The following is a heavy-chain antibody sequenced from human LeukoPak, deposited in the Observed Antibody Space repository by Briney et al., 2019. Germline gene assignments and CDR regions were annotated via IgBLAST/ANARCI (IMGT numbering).Heavy chain of an antibody. D-gene: IGHD2/OR15-2a*01. Sequence: GGSLRLSYAASGFSFSTYWMNWVRQAPNKGLEWVANIKADGDEKHYVHSVRGRFTISRDNATNQVFLQMNSLRVDDTAVYYCARGYCDRTDCFGAPDWWGQGNLVSVSS. CDR3: ARGYCDRTDCFGAPDW. J-gene: IGHJ1*01. CDR2: IKADGDEK. CDR1: GFSFSTYW. V-gene: IGHV3-7*04.